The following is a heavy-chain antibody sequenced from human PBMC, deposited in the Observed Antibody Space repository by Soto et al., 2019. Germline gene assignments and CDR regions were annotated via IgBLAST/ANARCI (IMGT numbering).Heavy chain of an antibody. D-gene: IGHD3-22*01. J-gene: IGHJ4*02. V-gene: IGHV1-18*01. CDR2: ISAYNGNT. CDR1: GYTFTRYG. CDR3: ATGRNNYDSSDFPVLLY. Sequence: GASVKVSCKASGYTFTRYGISWVRQAPGQGLEWMGWISAYNGNTNYAQKLQGRLTMTRDTSITTAFMELRSLRSEDTAVYYCATGRNNYDSSDFPVLLYWGQGTPVTVSS.